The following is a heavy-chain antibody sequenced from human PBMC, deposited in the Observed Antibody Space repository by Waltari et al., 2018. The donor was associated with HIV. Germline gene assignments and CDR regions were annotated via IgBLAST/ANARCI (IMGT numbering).Heavy chain of an antibody. D-gene: IGHD6-6*01. V-gene: IGHV4-39*07. CDR3: ARAPAEYSSSYYFDY. CDR1: GGSISSSSYY. J-gene: IGHJ4*02. Sequence: QLQLQESGPGLVKPSETLSLTCTVSGGSISSSSYYWGWIRQPPGKGLEWIGSIYYSGSTSYNPSLKRRFTISVTTSKNQFSLKLSSVTAADTAVYYCARAPAEYSSSYYFDYWGQGTLVTVSS. CDR2: IYYSGST.